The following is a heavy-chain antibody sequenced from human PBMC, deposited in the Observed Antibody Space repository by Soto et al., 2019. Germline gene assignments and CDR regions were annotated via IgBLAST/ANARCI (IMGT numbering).Heavy chain of an antibody. D-gene: IGHD4-17*01. CDR2: INSDGSST. V-gene: IGHV3-74*01. J-gene: IGHJ4*02. CDR1: GFTFSSYW. Sequence: EVQLVESGGGLVQPGGSLRLSCAASGFTFSSYWMHWVRQAPGKGLVWVSRINSDGSSTSYADSVKGRFTISRENAKNTLYLQMNSLRAEDTAVYYCARSHGDPAKFDYWGQGTLVTVSS. CDR3: ARSHGDPAKFDY.